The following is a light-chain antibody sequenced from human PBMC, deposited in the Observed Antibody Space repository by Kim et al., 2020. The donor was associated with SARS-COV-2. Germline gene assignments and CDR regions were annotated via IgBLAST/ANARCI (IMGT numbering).Light chain of an antibody. V-gene: IGKV3-11*01. CDR1: QSVRSY. J-gene: IGKJ4*01. CDR3: QQRSSWPLT. Sequence: EIVLTQSPAPLSLSPGERATLSCRASQSVRSYLIWYQQKPGQAPRLLIYDTSNRASGIPARFSGSGSGTDFTLTISSLEPEDFAVYYCQQRSSWPLTFGGGTKVDIK. CDR2: DTS.